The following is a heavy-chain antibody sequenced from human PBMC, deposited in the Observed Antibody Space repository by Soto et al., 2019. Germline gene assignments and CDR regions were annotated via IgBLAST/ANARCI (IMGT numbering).Heavy chain of an antibody. J-gene: IGHJ6*02. CDR3: ARVAMENYHDVWSGSTSSALDV. Sequence: KPSETLSLTCKVSGGSMRGYSWSWIRQTPGEGLEWIGYVSHSGRTDYSPSLKNRVTISLDMSKNHFALHVNSVDPADTAVYYCARVAMENYHDVWSGSTSSALDVWGQGTTVTVSS. V-gene: IGHV4-59*13. CDR1: GGSMRGYS. CDR2: VSHSGRT. D-gene: IGHD3-3*01.